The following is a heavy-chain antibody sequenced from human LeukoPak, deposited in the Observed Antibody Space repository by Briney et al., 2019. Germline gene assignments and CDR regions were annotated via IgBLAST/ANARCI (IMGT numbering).Heavy chain of an antibody. V-gene: IGHV1-46*01. J-gene: IGHJ3*02. CDR3: AKDHLSSSGWSRNAFDI. D-gene: IGHD6-19*01. Sequence: ASVKVSCKASGYTFTSYYMHWVRQAPGQGLEWMGIINPSGGSTSYAQKFQGRVTMTRDTSTSTVYMELSSLRSEDTAVYYCAKDHLSSSGWSRNAFDIWGQGTMVTVSS. CDR1: GYTFTSYY. CDR2: INPSGGST.